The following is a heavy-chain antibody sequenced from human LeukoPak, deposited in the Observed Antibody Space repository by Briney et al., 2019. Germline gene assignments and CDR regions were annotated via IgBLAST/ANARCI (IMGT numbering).Heavy chain of an antibody. CDR1: GFTLSDYR. Sequence: GGSLRLSCAASGFTLSDYRMHWVRQAPGKGLVWVSRISTDGSSTTNADSVKGRFTISRDNAKNMVYLQMNSLRVEDTAVYYCARDCGTSGCDFWGQGTLVTVSS. V-gene: IGHV3-74*01. CDR3: ARDCGTSGCDF. D-gene: IGHD5-12*01. CDR2: ISTDGSST. J-gene: IGHJ4*02.